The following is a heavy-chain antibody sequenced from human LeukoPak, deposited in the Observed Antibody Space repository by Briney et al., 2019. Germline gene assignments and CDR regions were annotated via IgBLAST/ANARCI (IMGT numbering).Heavy chain of an antibody. D-gene: IGHD6-13*01. CDR1: EFTFSSYG. CDR2: ISSSSSYI. J-gene: IGHJ4*02. Sequence: GGSLRLSCAASEFTFSSYGMSWVRQAPGKGLEWVSSISSSSSYIYYADSVKGRFTISRDNAKNSLYLQMNSLRAEDTAVYYCARDPEGAAAVLGGQGTLVTVSS. CDR3: ARDPEGAAAVL. V-gene: IGHV3-21*01.